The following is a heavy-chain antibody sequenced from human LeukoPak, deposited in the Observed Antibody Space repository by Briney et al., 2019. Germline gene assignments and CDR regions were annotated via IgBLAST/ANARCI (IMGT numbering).Heavy chain of an antibody. V-gene: IGHV7-4-1*02. CDR1: GYTFTSYA. J-gene: IGHJ5*02. CDR2: INTNTGNP. Sequence: ASVKVSCKASGYTFTSYAMNWVRQAPGQGLEWMGWINTNTGNPTYAQGFTGRFVFSLDTSFSTAYLQISSLKAEDTAVYYCARDVWGAAAGVSNWFDPWGQGTLVTVSS. CDR3: ARDVWGAAAGVSNWFDP. D-gene: IGHD6-13*01.